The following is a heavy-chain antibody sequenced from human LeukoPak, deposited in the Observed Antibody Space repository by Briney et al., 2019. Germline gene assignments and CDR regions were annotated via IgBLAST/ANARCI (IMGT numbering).Heavy chain of an antibody. V-gene: IGHV3-30*18. J-gene: IGHJ4*02. D-gene: IGHD1-1*01. CDR1: GFTFTTFG. Sequence: GHSLILSCAASGFTFTTFGMHWVRQAPGQGLDWVSTISYDGSRKFYADSVKGRFINTRDNSKNTLFLQVISLRDEDTALYSCAKDLSEVQLEHCFDYWVQGTLVT. CDR3: AKDLSEVQLEHCFDY. CDR2: ISYDGSRK.